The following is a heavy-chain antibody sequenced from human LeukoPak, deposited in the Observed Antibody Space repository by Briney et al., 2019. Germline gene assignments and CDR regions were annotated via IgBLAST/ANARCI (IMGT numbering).Heavy chain of an antibody. V-gene: IGHV1-2*02. CDR1: GSTFTGYY. CDR3: AREPPRGRGSYYFDY. CDR2: INPNSGAT. Sequence: GASVKVSCKPSGSTFTGYYMHWVRQAPGQGLEWMGWINPNSGATNYAQKFQGRVTVTRDTSINTAYMELSRLRSDDTAVYYCAREPPRGRGSYYFDYWGQGTLVTVSS. D-gene: IGHD3-10*01. J-gene: IGHJ4*02.